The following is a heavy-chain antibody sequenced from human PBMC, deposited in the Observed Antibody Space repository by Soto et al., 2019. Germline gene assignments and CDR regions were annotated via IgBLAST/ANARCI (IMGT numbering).Heavy chain of an antibody. CDR3: ARDSRGLEYSGYDWDY. V-gene: IGHV3-21*01. D-gene: IGHD5-12*01. CDR1: GFTFSNYN. CDR2: ISSSSSYI. Sequence: GGSLRLSCAAFGFTFSNYNMNWVRQAPGKGLEWVSSISSSSSYIYYADSLKGRFTISRDNAKNSLYLQMDSLRAEDTAVYYCARDSRGLEYSGYDWDYWGQGTLVTVSS. J-gene: IGHJ4*02.